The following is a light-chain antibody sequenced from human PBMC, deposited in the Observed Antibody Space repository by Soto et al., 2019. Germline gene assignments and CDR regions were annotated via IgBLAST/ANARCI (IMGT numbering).Light chain of an antibody. CDR1: SSDVGSYNL. V-gene: IGLV2-23*01. CDR3: CSYAGSSTSRV. J-gene: IGLJ3*02. Sequence: QSALTQPASVSGSPGQSITISCTGTSSDVGSYNLVSWYQQHPGKAPKLMIYEGSKRPSGVSNRFSASKSGNTASLTISGLQAEDEADYYCCSYAGSSTSRVFGGGTKVTVL. CDR2: EGS.